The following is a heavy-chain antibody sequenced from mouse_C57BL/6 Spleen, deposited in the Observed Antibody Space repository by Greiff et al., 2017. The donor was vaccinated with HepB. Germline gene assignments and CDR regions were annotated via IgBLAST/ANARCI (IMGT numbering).Heavy chain of an antibody. V-gene: IGHV7-3*01. CDR3: ARLDYGSSYGAMDY. Sequence: EVKLVESGGGLVQPGGSLSLSCAASGFTFTDYYMSWVRQPPGKALEWLGFIRNKANGYTTEYSASVKGRFTISRDNSQSILYLQMNALRAEDSATYYCARLDYGSSYGAMDYWGQGTSVTVSS. CDR1: GFTFTDYY. CDR2: IRNKANGYTT. D-gene: IGHD1-1*01. J-gene: IGHJ4*01.